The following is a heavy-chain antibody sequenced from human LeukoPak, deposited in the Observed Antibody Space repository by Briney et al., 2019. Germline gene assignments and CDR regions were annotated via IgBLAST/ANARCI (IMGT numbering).Heavy chain of an antibody. J-gene: IGHJ6*02. CDR1: GFTFAEYA. D-gene: IGHD5-24*01. CDR2: VSWNSDKK. V-gene: IGHV3-9*01. CDR3: AKEAALGFREGFHGMDL. Sequence: GGSLRLSCIASGFTFAEYAMHWVRQAAGKGLEWISCVSWNSDKKAYTSSVRGRFTISRDNAKKSLYLEMKSLRADDTALYYCAKEAALGFREGFHGMDLWGQGTTVAVSS.